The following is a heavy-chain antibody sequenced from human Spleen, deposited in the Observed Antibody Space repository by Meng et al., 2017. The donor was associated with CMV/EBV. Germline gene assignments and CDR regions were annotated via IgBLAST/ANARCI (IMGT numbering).Heavy chain of an antibody. CDR2: INPNSGGT. Sequence: ASVKVSCKASGYTFTSYGISWVRQAPGQGLEWMGWINPNSGGTNYAQKFQGRVTMTRDTSISTAYMELSRLRSDDTAVYYCARGPHGGNSGGWFDPWGQGTLVTVSS. V-gene: IGHV1-2*02. CDR3: ARGPHGGNSGGWFDP. CDR1: GYTFTSYG. J-gene: IGHJ5*02. D-gene: IGHD4-23*01.